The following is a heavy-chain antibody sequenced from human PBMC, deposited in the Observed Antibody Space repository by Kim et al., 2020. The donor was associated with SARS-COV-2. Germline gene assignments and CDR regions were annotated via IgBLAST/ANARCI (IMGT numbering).Heavy chain of an antibody. Sequence: GGSLRLSCAASGFTFSSYSMNWVRQAPGKGLEWVSSISSSSSYIYYADSVKGRFTISRDNAKNSLYLQMNSLRAEDTAVYYCARDEGRGEWYQLLDYWGQGTLVTVSS. CDR1: GFTFSSYS. D-gene: IGHD2-2*01. CDR2: ISSSSSYI. CDR3: ARDEGRGEWYQLLDY. V-gene: IGHV3-21*01. J-gene: IGHJ4*02.